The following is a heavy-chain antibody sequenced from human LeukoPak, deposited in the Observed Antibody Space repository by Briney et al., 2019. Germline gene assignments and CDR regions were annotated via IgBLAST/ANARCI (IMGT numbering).Heavy chain of an antibody. CDR1: GGTFSSYA. V-gene: IGHV1-69*04. J-gene: IGHJ4*02. D-gene: IGHD3-22*01. CDR2: IIPIFGIA. CDR3: AGTYYYDSSGSYYFDY. Sequence: SLKVSCKASGGTFSSYAISWVRQAPGQGLEWMGRIIPIFGIANYAQKFQGRVTITADKSTSTAYMELSSLRSEDTAVYYCAGTYYYDSSGSYYFDYWGQGTLVTVSS.